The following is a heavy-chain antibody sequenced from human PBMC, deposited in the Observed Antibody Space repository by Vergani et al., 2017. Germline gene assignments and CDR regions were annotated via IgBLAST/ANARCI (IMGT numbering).Heavy chain of an antibody. Sequence: VQLVESGGVVVQPGGSLRLSCAASGFTFSSYAMHWVRQAPGKGLEWVAVLSYDGSNKYYADSVKGRFTISRDNSKNTLYLQMNSLRVEDTAVYYCARGASGDYVSSFDYWGQGTLVTVSS. D-gene: IGHD4-17*01. CDR3: ARGASGDYVSSFDY. CDR2: LSYDGSNK. CDR1: GFTFSSYA. V-gene: IGHV3-30-3*01. J-gene: IGHJ4*02.